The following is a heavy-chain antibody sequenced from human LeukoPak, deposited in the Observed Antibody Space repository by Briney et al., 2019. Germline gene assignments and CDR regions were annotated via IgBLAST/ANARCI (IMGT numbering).Heavy chain of an antibody. CDR1: GFTFSSYG. CDR3: ARVVVGSPPRAFDI. J-gene: IGHJ3*02. Sequence: GRSLRLSCAASGFTFSSYGMHWVRQAPGKGLEWVAVISYDGSNKYYADSVKGRFTISRDNSKNTLYLQMNSLRAEDTAVYYCARVVVGSPPRAFDIWGQGTMVTVSS. D-gene: IGHD2-15*01. V-gene: IGHV3-30*03. CDR2: ISYDGSNK.